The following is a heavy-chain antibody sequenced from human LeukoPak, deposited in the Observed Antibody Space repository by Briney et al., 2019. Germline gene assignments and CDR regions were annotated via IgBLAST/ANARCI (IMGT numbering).Heavy chain of an antibody. V-gene: IGHV3-20*04. J-gene: IGHJ4*02. CDR2: TNWNGEST. Sequence: GGSLRLSCVASGFTFGDYGMNWVRQVPGKGLEWVSGTNWNGESTGYANSVKGRFTISRDNAKNSLYLQMNSLRAEDTAVYYCARDYYDSRAFDYWGQGTLVTVSS. CDR1: GFTFGDYG. CDR3: ARDYYDSRAFDY. D-gene: IGHD3-22*01.